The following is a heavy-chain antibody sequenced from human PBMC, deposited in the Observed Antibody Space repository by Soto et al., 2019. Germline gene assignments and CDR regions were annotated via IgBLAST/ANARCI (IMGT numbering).Heavy chain of an antibody. D-gene: IGHD1-20*01. J-gene: IGHJ5*01. V-gene: IGHV2-5*02. CDR2: IYWDDEK. CDR1: GFSLRNTEER. Sequence: QITLKQSGPTLVKATQPLTLTCPLSGFSLRNTEERVSWIRQPPGKALEWLGIIYWDDEKSYSPSVQSRFTITKDTSKHHVVLTTPNLDPMDTRTYSCAHRRYKWNDWNCVDSWRQGTLVTVAS. CDR3: AHRRYKWNDWNCVDS.